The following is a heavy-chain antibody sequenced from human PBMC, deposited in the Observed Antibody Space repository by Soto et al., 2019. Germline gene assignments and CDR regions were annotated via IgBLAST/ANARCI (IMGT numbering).Heavy chain of an antibody. D-gene: IGHD3-22*01. Sequence: SVKVSCKAPGGTFSNYAISWVRQAPGQGLEWMGRIIPLLGITNYAQKCQGRVTITADIFTGTSYMELSSLRSEDTAVYYCASLPRVFFTTSRCSGYFAYRGPGIQVTLSS. V-gene: IGHV1-69*04. CDR2: IIPLLGIT. CDR1: GGTFSNYA. CDR3: ASLPRVFFTTSRCSGYFAY. J-gene: IGHJ4*02.